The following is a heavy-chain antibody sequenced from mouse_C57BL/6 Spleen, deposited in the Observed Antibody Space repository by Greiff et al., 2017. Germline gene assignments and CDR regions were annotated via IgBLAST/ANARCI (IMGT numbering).Heavy chain of an antibody. V-gene: IGHV5-17*01. D-gene: IGHD1-1*01. CDR2: ISSGSSTI. CDR1: GFTFSDYG. CDR3: ARNYGVAEGAMDY. J-gene: IGHJ4*01. Sequence: EVKLVESGGGLVKPGGSLKLSCAASGFTFSDYGMHWVRQAPEKGLEWVAYISSGSSTIYYADTGKGRFTISRDNAKNTLFLQMTSLRSEDTAMYYCARNYGVAEGAMDYWGQGTSVTVSS.